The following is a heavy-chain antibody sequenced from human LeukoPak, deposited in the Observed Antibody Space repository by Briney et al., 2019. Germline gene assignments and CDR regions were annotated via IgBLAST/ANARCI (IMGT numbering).Heavy chain of an antibody. CDR1: GYXFTDYY. Sequence: ASVKVSCKASGYXFTDYYMEWVRQAPGQGLEWMGWINPNSGGTNYAQKFQGRVTMTRDTSISTAYMELSRLRSDDTAVYYCARVRSYCTNGVCYWDLDYWGQGTLVTVSS. D-gene: IGHD2-8*01. V-gene: IGHV1-2*02. J-gene: IGHJ4*02. CDR2: INPNSGGT. CDR3: ARVRSYCTNGVCYWDLDY.